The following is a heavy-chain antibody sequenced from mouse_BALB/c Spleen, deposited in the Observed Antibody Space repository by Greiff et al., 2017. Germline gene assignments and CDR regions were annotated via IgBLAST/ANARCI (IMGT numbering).Heavy chain of an antibody. V-gene: IGHV1-5*01. D-gene: IGHD1-1*01. CDR2: IYPGNSDT. CDR3: LPTVDYAMDY. CDR1: GYSFTSYW. J-gene: IGHJ4*01. Sequence: VQLQQSGTVLARPGASVKMSCKASGYSFTSYWMHWVKQRPGQGLEWIGAIYPGNSDTSYNQKFKGKAKLTAVTSASTAYMELSSLTNEDSAVYYCLPTVDYAMDYWGQGTSVTVSS.